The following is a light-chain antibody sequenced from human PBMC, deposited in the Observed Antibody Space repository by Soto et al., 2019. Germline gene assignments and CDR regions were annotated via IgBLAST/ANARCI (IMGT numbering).Light chain of an antibody. CDR1: QAINNY. J-gene: IGKJ5*01. CDR3: QHFDSLPFT. Sequence: DIQMTQSPSSLSASVGDRVTFICQASQAINNYLNWYQQKPGNAPKLLIYDSSNLERGVPSRFSGSGYGTRFSFTIISLQTADIATYYCQHFDSLPFTFGQGTRLEIK. V-gene: IGKV1-33*01. CDR2: DSS.